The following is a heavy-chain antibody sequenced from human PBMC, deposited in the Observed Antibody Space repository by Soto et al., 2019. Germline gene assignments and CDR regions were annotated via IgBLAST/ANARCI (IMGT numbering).Heavy chain of an antibody. CDR1: GFTFSNAW. Sequence: LRLSCAACGFTFSNAWMNWVRQAPGKGLEWVGRIKSKTDGGTTDYAAPVKGRFTISRDDSKNTLYLQMNSLKTEDTAVYYCTTNYSSSWYVYYYYYGLDVWAQGTTVTVSS. CDR2: IKSKTDGGTT. V-gene: IGHV3-15*07. D-gene: IGHD6-13*01. CDR3: TTNYSSSWYVYYYYYGLDV. J-gene: IGHJ6*02.